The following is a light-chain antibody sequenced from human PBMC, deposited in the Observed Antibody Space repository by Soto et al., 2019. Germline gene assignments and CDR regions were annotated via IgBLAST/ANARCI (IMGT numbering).Light chain of an antibody. V-gene: IGLV2-14*01. CDR3: SSYSSSSALDLI. CDR2: EVT. CDR1: NRDVGGYNY. Sequence: QSALAQPPSVSGSPGQSITISCAGTNRDVGGYNYVSWYQQYPGKAPKLIIYEVTNRPSGVSNRFSGSKSGNTASLTISGLQAEDEAEYYCSSYSSSSALDLIFGGGTKLTVL. J-gene: IGLJ2*01.